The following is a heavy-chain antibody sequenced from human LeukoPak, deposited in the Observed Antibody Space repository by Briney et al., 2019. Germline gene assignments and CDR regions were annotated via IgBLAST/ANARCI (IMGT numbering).Heavy chain of an antibody. CDR1: GYTFTRYG. D-gene: IGHD6-19*01. Sequence: ASVKVSCKASGYTFTRYGISWVRQAPGQGLEWMGWISAYNGNTNYAQKLQGRVTMTTDTFTSTAYMELTSLRSDDTAVYYCARDGGIAVAAHLIDYWGQGTLVTVSS. CDR2: ISAYNGNT. V-gene: IGHV1-18*01. J-gene: IGHJ4*02. CDR3: ARDGGIAVAAHLIDY.